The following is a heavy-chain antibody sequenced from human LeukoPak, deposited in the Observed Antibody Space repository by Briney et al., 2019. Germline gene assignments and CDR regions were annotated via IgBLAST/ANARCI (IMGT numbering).Heavy chain of an antibody. CDR3: ARGHIGYSSSRPWFDP. CDR1: GYSISSGYY. D-gene: IGHD6-13*01. Sequence: KPSETLSLTCTVSGYSISSGYYWGWIRQPPGKGLEWIGSIYHSGSTYYNPSLKSRVTISVDTSKNQFSLKLSSVTAADTAVYYCARGHIGYSSSRPWFDPWGQGTLVTVSS. V-gene: IGHV4-38-2*02. J-gene: IGHJ5*02. CDR2: IYHSGST.